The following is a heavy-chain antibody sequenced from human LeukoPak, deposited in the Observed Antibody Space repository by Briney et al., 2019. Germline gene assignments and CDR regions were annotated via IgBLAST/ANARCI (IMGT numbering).Heavy chain of an antibody. J-gene: IGHJ4*02. Sequence: PGGSLRLSCAASGFTVSSNYMSWVRQAPGKGLEWFSVIYSGGSTYYADSVKGRFTISRDNSKNTLYLQMNSLRAEDTAVYYCSRGPAAAHDYWGQGTLVTVSS. D-gene: IGHD6-13*01. V-gene: IGHV3-66*01. CDR2: IYSGGST. CDR3: SRGPAAAHDY. CDR1: GFTVSSNY.